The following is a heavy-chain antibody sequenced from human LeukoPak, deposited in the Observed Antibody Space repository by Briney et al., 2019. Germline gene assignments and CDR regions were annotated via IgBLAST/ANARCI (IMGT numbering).Heavy chain of an antibody. J-gene: IGHJ4*02. CDR3: ARDSEESIAARTKRFDY. Sequence: GGSLRLSCAASGFTFSGYSMNWVRQAPGKGLEWVSNIGSSNSIVYYSDSVKGRFTISRDNAKNSLFLQLNSLRDEDTAVYYCARDSEESIAARTKRFDYWGQGTLVTVSS. V-gene: IGHV3-48*02. D-gene: IGHD6-6*01. CDR1: GFTFSGYS. CDR2: IGSSNSIV.